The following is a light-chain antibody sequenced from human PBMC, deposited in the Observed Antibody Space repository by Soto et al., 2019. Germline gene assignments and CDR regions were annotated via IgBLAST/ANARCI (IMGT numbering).Light chain of an antibody. CDR2: GAS. CDR1: QSLSSIY. CDR3: QQYGSSPRT. Sequence: EIVLTQSPVTLSLSPGESATLSCRASQSLSSIYFAWYQQKPGQAPRLLIHGASSRATGIPDRFSGSGSGTDFTLTISRLEPEDFAVYYCQQYGSSPRTFGQGTKLEIK. V-gene: IGKV3-20*01. J-gene: IGKJ1*01.